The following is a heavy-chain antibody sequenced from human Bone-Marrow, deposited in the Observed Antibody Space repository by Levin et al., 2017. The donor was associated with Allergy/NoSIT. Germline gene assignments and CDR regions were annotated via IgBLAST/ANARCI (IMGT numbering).Heavy chain of an antibody. J-gene: IGHJ4*02. CDR1: GFTFSSYG. CDR3: ARGGEYSSSTFDY. Sequence: GGSLRLSCATSGFTFSSYGMNWVRQPPGKGLEWVAVIWYDGSDKYYADSVKGRFTVSRDNSKNTLYLQMNRLRAEDTAVYYCARGGEYSSSTFDYWGQGTLVTVSS. V-gene: IGHV3-33*01. D-gene: IGHD6-13*01. CDR2: IWYDGSDK.